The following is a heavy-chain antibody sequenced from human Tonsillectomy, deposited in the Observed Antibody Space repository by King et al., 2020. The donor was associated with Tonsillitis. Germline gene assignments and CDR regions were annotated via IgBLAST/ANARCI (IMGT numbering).Heavy chain of an antibody. CDR2: MYYSGAI. Sequence: QLQESGPGVVKPSETLSLTCTVSGGSLSSGDHFWAWIRQPPGKGLEWIGYMYYSGAIFYNPSLKSRITMSGGTSENRFSLRLSPVTAADAAVYFCARYVSGSFDYWGQGALVTVSS. D-gene: IGHD1-26*01. J-gene: IGHJ4*02. CDR1: GGSLSSGDHF. CDR3: ARYVSGSFDY. V-gene: IGHV4-39*01.